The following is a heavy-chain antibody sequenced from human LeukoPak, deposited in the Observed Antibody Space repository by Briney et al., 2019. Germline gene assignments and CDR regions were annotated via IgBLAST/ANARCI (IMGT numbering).Heavy chain of an antibody. V-gene: IGHV4-34*01. D-gene: IGHD5-24*01. CDR2: INHSGST. CDR1: GGSFSGYY. Sequence: PSETLSLTCAVYGGSFSGYYWSWIRQPPGKGLEWIGEINHSGSTNYNPSLKSRVTISVDTSKNQFSLKLSSVTAADTAVYYCARGNDKRRPYYYYYYMDVWGKGTTVTVSS. J-gene: IGHJ6*03. CDR3: ARGNDKRRPYYYYYYMDV.